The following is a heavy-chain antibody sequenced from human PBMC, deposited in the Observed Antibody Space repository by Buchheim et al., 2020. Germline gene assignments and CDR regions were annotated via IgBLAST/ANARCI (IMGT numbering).Heavy chain of an antibody. CDR2: INGNGDIK. J-gene: IGHJ4*02. CDR1: GFTFDDSG. CDR3: ARAQPLGGLDY. D-gene: IGHD1-26*01. V-gene: IGHV3-20*04. Sequence: EVQLVESGGGVVRPWGSLRLSCAASGFTFDDSGMTWVRQAPGKGLEWVSAINGNGDIKGYADSVKGRFTIPRENAKNSLYPQMSSLRAEDTALYYCARAQPLGGLDYWGPGTL.